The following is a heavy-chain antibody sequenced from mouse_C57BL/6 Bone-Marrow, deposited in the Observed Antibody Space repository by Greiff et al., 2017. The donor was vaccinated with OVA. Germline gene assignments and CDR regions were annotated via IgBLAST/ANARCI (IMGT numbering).Heavy chain of an antibody. CDR1: GYTFTSYG. J-gene: IGHJ4*01. CDR2: IYPRSGYT. D-gene: IGHD6-1*01. Sequence: VQLQQSGAELARPGASVKLSCKASGYTFTSYGISWVKQRPGQGLEWIGEIYPRSGYTYYNEKFTGKATLTADKYSSTAYMELRSLTSEDSAVYFCARNVYCLYYAMDYWGQGTSVTVSS. V-gene: IGHV1-81*01. CDR3: ARNVYCLYYAMDY.